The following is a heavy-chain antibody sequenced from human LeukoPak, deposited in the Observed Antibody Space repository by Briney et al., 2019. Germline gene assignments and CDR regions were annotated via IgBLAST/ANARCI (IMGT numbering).Heavy chain of an antibody. D-gene: IGHD3-10*01. J-gene: IGHJ4*02. CDR3: AGGVGTHDY. Sequence: SETLSLTCAVYGGSFSGYYWSWIRQPPGKGLEWIGEINHSGSTNYNPSLESRVTISVDTSKNQFSLKLSPVTAADTAVYYCAGGVGTHDYWGQGTLVTVSS. CDR2: INHSGST. CDR1: GGSFSGYY. V-gene: IGHV4-34*01.